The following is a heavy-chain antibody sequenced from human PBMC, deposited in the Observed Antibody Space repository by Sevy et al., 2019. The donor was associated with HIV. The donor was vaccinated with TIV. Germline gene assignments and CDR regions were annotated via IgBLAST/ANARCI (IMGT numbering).Heavy chain of an antibody. V-gene: IGHV3-23*01. J-gene: IGHJ5*02. CDR1: GFTFSTYT. D-gene: IGHD1-1*01. CDR3: ARDAQTWRGPWYGTSGADR. Sequence: GGSLRLSCTASGFTFSTYTLTWVRQAPGKGLEWVSSITPDDTHYADSVRGRFRVSRANSKNTLYLQMDSLTVDDTAVYYCARDAQTWRGPWYGTSGADRWGQGTLVTVSS. CDR2: ITPDDT.